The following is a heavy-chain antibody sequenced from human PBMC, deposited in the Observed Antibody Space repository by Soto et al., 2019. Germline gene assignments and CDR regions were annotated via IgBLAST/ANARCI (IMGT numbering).Heavy chain of an antibody. D-gene: IGHD5-12*01. CDR1: VDSISSGGYS. V-gene: IGHV4-31*03. Sequence: TLSLTGTVSVDSISSGGYSWTWILQHPGKALEWIGNIHYSGSTFYNPTLKSRLSISVDTSKNQFSLKMNSVTAADTAVYYCAREGSSGSYYFDSWGQGTLVTVSS. J-gene: IGHJ4*02. CDR3: AREGSSGSYYFDS. CDR2: IHYSGST.